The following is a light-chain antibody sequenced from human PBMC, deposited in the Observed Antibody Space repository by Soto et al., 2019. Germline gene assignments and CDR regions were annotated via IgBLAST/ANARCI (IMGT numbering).Light chain of an antibody. CDR2: GTS. J-gene: IGKJ1*01. CDR1: QSVSSSY. CDR3: QHYCSWAWT. V-gene: IGKV3-20*01. Sequence: EVVLTQSPGTLSLSPGERATLSCRASQSVSSSYVAWYQQKPGQAPRLLIYGTSSRATGIPDRFSSRGCGTDFTLTISRLEPDDFAVYYCQHYCSWAWTLVSGTQVEIK.